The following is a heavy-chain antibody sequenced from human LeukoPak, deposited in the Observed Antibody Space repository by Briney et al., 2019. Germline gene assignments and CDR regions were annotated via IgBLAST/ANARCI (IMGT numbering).Heavy chain of an antibody. CDR2: INQSGRT. CDR1: GGXLSGYY. V-gene: IGHV4-34*01. CDR3: ATKYSVAVAANPPYFDY. D-gene: IGHD6-19*01. J-gene: IGHJ4*02. Sequence: SETLSLTCVVYGGXLSGYYCSWIRQTPGRGLEWIGEINQSGRTNYNPSLKSRVTISVDTSKNQFSLKLGSVTAADTGVYYCATKYSVAVAANPPYFDYWGQGTLVTVSS.